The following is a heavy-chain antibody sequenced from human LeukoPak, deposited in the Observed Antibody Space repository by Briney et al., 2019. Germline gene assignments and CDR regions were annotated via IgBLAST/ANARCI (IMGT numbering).Heavy chain of an antibody. D-gene: IGHD6-19*01. Sequence: PSETLSLTCAVSGGSISSYYWSWIRQPPGKGLEWIGYIDYSGSTNYNPSLKSRVTISIDTSNNQFSLRLNSVTAADTAVYYCARRGYSSGFYYFDYWGQGTLVTVSS. CDR1: GGSISSYY. J-gene: IGHJ4*02. CDR3: ARRGYSSGFYYFDY. CDR2: IDYSGST. V-gene: IGHV4-59*08.